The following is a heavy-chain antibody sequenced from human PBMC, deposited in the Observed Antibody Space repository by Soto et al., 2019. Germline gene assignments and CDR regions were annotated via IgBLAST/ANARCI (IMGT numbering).Heavy chain of an antibody. CDR2: IDPSDSYT. D-gene: IGHD3-9*01. CDR3: ARHPETYYDILTGNDYFDY. Sequence: PGESLKISCKGSGYSFTSYWISWVRQMPGKGVEWMGRIDPSDSYTNYSPSFQGHVTISADKSISTAYLQWSSLKASDTAMYYCARHPETYYDILTGNDYFDYWGQGTLVTVSS. J-gene: IGHJ4*02. V-gene: IGHV5-10-1*01. CDR1: GYSFTSYW.